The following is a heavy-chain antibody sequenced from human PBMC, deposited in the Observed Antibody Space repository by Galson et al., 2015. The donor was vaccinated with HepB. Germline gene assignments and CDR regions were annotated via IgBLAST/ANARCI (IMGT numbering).Heavy chain of an antibody. CDR1: GGSISSYY. CDR2: IYYSGST. D-gene: IGHD3-3*01. J-gene: IGHJ5*02. Sequence: SETLSLTCTVSGGSISSYYWSWIRQPPGKGLEWIGYIYYSGSTNYNPSLKSRVTISVDTSKNQFSLKLSSVTAADTAVYYCARENYDFWQYNWFDPWGQGTLVTVSS. V-gene: IGHV4-59*01. CDR3: ARENYDFWQYNWFDP.